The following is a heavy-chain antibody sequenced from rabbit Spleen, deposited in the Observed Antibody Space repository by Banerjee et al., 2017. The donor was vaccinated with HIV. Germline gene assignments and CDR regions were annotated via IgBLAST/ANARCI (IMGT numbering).Heavy chain of an antibody. CDR3: ARALSNYDDADL. CDR1: GFTLSSYW. Sequence: QSLEESGGDLVKPGASLTLTCTASGFTLSSYWMCWVRQAPGKGLEWIGCTNSGSGSAGYATWAKGRFTISKPSSTTVTLQMTSLTAADTATYFCARALSNYDDADLWGPGTLVTVS. J-gene: IGHJ4*01. V-gene: IGHV1S40*01. D-gene: IGHD2-1*01. CDR2: TNSGSGSA.